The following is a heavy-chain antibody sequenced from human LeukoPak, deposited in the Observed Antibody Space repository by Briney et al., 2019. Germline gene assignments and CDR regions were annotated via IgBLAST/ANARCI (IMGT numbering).Heavy chain of an antibody. V-gene: IGHV1-69*13. D-gene: IGHD1-7*01. J-gene: IGHJ6*03. CDR1: GGTFSSYA. CDR2: IIPIFGTA. CDR3: ASSGVGITGTTLLLYYYYYMDV. Sequence: SVKVSCKASGGTFSSYAISWVRQAPGQGLEWMGGIIPIFGTANYAQKFQGRVTITADESTSTAYMELSSLRSEDTAVYYCASSGVGITGTTLLLYYYYYMDVWGKGTTVTVSS.